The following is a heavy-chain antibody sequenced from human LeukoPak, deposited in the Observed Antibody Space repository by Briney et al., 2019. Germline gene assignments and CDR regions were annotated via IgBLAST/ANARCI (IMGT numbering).Heavy chain of an antibody. Sequence: GGSLRLSCAASGFTVSSSYMSWVRQAPGKGLEWVSVIYSGGSTVYADSVKGRFTISRDNSKNTVYLQLNSLRVEDTAVYYCARDQDSSSWDWGQGTLVTVSS. J-gene: IGHJ4*02. CDR2: IYSGGST. CDR3: ARDQDSSSWD. D-gene: IGHD6-13*01. V-gene: IGHV3-66*01. CDR1: GFTVSSSY.